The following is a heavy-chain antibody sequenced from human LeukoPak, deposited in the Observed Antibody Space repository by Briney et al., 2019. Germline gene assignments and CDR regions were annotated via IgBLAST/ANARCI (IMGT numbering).Heavy chain of an antibody. CDR3: AMLGYCSGGSCATVDY. V-gene: IGHV3-21*01. CDR1: GFTFSSYS. J-gene: IGHJ4*02. D-gene: IGHD2-15*01. Sequence: GGSLRLSCAASGFTFSSYSMNWVRQAPGKGLEWVSSISSSSSYIYYADSVKGRFTISRDNAKNSLYLQMNSLRAEDTAVYYCAMLGYCSGGSCATVDYWGQGTLVTVSA. CDR2: ISSSSSYI.